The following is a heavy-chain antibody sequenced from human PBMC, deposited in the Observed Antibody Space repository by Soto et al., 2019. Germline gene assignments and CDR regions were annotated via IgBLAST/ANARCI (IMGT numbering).Heavy chain of an antibody. Sequence: QVQLVQSGAEVKRPGSSVKVSCESSGDTFNSYVISWVRQAPGQGLEWMGGIIPIIGVTHYAQKFQGRVTISALSSTGTAYMELTNLGVDDTALYYCARESLGAKGADHWGQGTLVTVSS. J-gene: IGHJ4*02. CDR1: GDTFNSYV. D-gene: IGHD3-16*01. V-gene: IGHV1-69*17. CDR2: IIPIIGVT. CDR3: ARESLGAKGADH.